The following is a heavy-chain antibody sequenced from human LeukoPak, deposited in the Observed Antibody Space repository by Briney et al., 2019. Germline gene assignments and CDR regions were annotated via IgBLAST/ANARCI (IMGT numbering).Heavy chain of an antibody. CDR1: GHTLTELS. V-gene: IGHV1-24*01. J-gene: IGHJ4*02. CDR2: FDPEDGET. Sequence: ASVKVSCKVSGHTLTELSMHWVRQAPGKGLEWMGGFDPEDGETIYAQKFQGRVTMTEDTSTDTAYMELSSLRSEDTAVYYCATHPYCGGDCYRPFDYWGQGTLVTVSS. CDR3: ATHPYCGGDCYRPFDY. D-gene: IGHD2-21*02.